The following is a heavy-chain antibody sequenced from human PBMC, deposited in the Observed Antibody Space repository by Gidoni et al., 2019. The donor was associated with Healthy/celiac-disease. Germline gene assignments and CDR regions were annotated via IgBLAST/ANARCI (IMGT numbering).Heavy chain of an antibody. CDR1: GYTFTSYA. Sequence: QVQLVQSGAEVKKPGASVKGSCKASGYTFTSYAMHWVRQAPGQRLEWMGWINAGNGNTKYSQKFQGRVTITRDTSASTAYMELSSLRSEDTAVYYCASSVDTAMVLYYYYGMDVWGQVTTVTVSS. CDR2: INAGNGNT. D-gene: IGHD5-18*01. CDR3: ASSVDTAMVLYYYYGMDV. V-gene: IGHV1-3*01. J-gene: IGHJ6*02.